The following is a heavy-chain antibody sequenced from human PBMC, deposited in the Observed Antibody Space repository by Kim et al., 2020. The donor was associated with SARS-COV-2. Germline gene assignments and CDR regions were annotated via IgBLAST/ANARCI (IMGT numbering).Heavy chain of an antibody. CDR3: ARGDAIFNFYYGMDV. CDR2: INDIGSTT. J-gene: IGHJ6*02. Sequence: GGSLRLSCAASGFTFRSYEMTWVRQAPGKGLDWVEYINDIGSTTHYADSVRGRFTISRDDAKGSLYLQMNSLRAEDTAVYYCARGDAIFNFYYGMDVWGRGTTVTVSS. V-gene: IGHV3-48*03. CDR1: GFTFRSYE. D-gene: IGHD2-21*01.